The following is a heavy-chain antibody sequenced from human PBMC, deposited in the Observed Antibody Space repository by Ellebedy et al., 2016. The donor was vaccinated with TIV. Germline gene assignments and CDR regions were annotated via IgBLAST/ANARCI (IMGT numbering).Heavy chain of an antibody. CDR3: ARDKIAGATHFDL. J-gene: IGHJ4*02. CDR1: GFTFSNYW. V-gene: IGHV3-7*01. CDR2: IKQDGGEI. D-gene: IGHD1-26*01. Sequence: GGSLRLSCATSGFTFSNYWMTWVRQAPGKGLEWVANIKQDGGEIYYVDSVKGRFTISRDNAKNSLSLQMNSLRAEDTAIYYCARDKIAGATHFDLWGQGTLVTVSS.